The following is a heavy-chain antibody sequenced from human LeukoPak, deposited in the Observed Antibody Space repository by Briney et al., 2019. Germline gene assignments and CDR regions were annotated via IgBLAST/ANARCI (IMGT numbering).Heavy chain of an antibody. CDR1: GFTFTMFS. CDR2: INSRSSTI. D-gene: IGHD2-21*02. V-gene: IGHV3-48*04. Sequence: GGSLRLSCAASGFTFTMFSMNWVRQAPGKGLEWVSFINSRSSTIYYADSVKGRFTISRDNAKNSLYLQMNSLRAEDTAVYYCTSHTGTGDAFRPFHIWGQGTMVTVSS. J-gene: IGHJ3*02. CDR3: TSHTGTGDAFRPFHI.